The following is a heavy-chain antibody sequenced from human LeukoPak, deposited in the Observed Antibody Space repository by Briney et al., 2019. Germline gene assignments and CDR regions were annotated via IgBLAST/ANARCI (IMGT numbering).Heavy chain of an antibody. D-gene: IGHD3-3*01. V-gene: IGHV3-48*04. CDR1: GFTFSTYT. CDR2: ISSSGSTI. CDR3: AGLSGYRYFDY. J-gene: IGHJ4*02. Sequence: GGSLRLSCAASGFTFSTYTMNWARQAPGKGLEWVSYISSSGSTIYYADSVKGRFTISRDNAKNSLYLQMNSLRAEDTAVYYCAGLSGYRYFDYWGQGTLVTVSS.